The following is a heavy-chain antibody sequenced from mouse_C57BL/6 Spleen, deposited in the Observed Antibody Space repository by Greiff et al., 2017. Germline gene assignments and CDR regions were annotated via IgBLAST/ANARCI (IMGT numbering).Heavy chain of an antibody. CDR2: IDPANGNT. CDR1: GFTFKNTY. Sequence: VQLQQSVAELVRPGASVKLSCTASGFTFKNTYMHWVKQRPDQGLEWIGRIDPANGNTKYAPKFQGKATITADTSSNTAYLQLSSLTSEDTAIYYCAYDGYYGFDYWGQGTTLTVSS. V-gene: IGHV14-3*01. J-gene: IGHJ2*01. CDR3: AYDGYYGFDY. D-gene: IGHD2-3*01.